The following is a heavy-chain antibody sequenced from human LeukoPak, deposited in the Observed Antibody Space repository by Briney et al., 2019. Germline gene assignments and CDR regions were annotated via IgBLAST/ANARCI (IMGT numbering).Heavy chain of an antibody. J-gene: IGHJ4*02. V-gene: IGHV4-34*01. CDR3: AREEDY. CDR2: INHSGST. CDR1: GGSFSGYY. Sequence: SETPSLTCAVYGGSFSGYYWSWIRQPPGKGLEWIGEINHSGSTNYNPSFKSRVTISVDTSKNQFSLKLSSVTAADTAVYYCAREEDYWGQGTLVTVSS.